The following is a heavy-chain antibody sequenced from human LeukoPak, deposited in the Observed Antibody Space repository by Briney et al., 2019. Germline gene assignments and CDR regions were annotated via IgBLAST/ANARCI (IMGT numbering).Heavy chain of an antibody. J-gene: IGHJ4*02. Sequence: PGGSLRLSCAASGFTFSSYWMSWVRQTPGKGLEWVANIKQDGSEKYYVDSVKGRFTISSDNAKNSLYLQMNSLRAEDTAVYYCARDHYYGSGSYYTDWGQGTLVTVSS. CDR1: GFTFSSYW. CDR2: IKQDGSEK. V-gene: IGHV3-7*01. CDR3: ARDHYYGSGSYYTD. D-gene: IGHD3-10*01.